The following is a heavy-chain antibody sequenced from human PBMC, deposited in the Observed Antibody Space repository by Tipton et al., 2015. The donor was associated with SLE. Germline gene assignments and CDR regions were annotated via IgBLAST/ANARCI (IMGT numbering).Heavy chain of an antibody. CDR1: GGSLSSGSYY. Sequence: TLSLTCTVSGGSLSSGSYYWSWIRQPAGKGLEWIGYIYTSGSTNYNPSLKSRVTISVDTSKNQFSLKLSSVTAADTAVYYCAQTDYSGGWNHGGFDFWGQGTMVTVSS. J-gene: IGHJ3*01. D-gene: IGHD6-19*01. CDR3: AQTDYSGGWNHGGFDF. V-gene: IGHV4-61*09. CDR2: IYTSGST.